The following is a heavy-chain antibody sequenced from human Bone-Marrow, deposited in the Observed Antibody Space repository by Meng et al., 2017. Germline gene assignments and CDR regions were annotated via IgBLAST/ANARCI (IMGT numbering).Heavy chain of an antibody. D-gene: IGHD3-10*01. J-gene: IGHJ4*02. CDR3: ARVTSVDYGSVSYAYCFDY. CDR2: INHSGST. Sequence: ESLKISCPVYGGSFSGYYWSWIRQPPGKGLEWIGEINHSGSTNYNPSLKSRVTISVDTSKNQFSLKLSSVTAADTAVYYCARVTSVDYGSVSYAYCFDYWGQGTLVTVSS. V-gene: IGHV4-34*01. CDR1: GGSFSGYY.